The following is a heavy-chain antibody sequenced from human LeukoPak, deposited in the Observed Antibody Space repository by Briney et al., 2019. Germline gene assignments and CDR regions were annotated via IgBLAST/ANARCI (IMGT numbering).Heavy chain of an antibody. CDR1: GFTFSSYA. CDR2: ISWNSGSI. Sequence: GGSLRLSCAASGFTFSSYAMHWVRHAPGKGLEWVSGISWNSGSIGYADSVKGRFTISRDNAKNSLYLQMNSLRAEDTALYYCAKGFADYYDSSGEGMIDYWGQGTLVTVSS. CDR3: AKGFADYYDSSGEGMIDY. V-gene: IGHV3-9*01. J-gene: IGHJ4*02. D-gene: IGHD3-22*01.